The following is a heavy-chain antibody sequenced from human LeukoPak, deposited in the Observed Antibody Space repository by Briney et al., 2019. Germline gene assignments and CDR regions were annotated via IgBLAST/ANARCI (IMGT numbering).Heavy chain of an antibody. CDR3: ARRGGDGNPHDY. Sequence: GGSLRFSCTASGFTFSNYAMSWVRQAPGKGLEWVSAISGSSDDTSYADSVKSRFTISRDNSKNTLFVQMNSLRAEDTAVYYCARRGGDGNPHDYWGQGTLVTVSS. V-gene: IGHV3-23*01. CDR1: GFTFSNYA. D-gene: IGHD3-16*01. CDR2: ISGSSDDT. J-gene: IGHJ4*02.